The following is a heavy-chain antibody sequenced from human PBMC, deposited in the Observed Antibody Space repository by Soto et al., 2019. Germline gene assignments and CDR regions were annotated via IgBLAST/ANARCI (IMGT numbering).Heavy chain of an antibody. CDR2: IYYSGST. CDR3: ARSSLDWSGDYSDY. Sequence: PSETLSLTCTVSGGSISSYYWSWIRQPPGKGLEWIGYIYYSGSTNYNPSLKSRVTISVDTSKNQFSLKLSSVTAADTAVYYCARSSLDWSGDYSDYWGQGTLVTVSS. J-gene: IGHJ4*02. CDR1: GGSISSYY. V-gene: IGHV4-59*01. D-gene: IGHD2-2*01.